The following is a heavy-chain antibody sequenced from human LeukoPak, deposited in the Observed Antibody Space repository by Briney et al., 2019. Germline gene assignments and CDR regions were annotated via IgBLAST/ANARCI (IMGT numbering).Heavy chain of an antibody. Sequence: PSETLSLTRTVSGGSISSYYWSWIRQPAGKGLEWIGRIYTSGSTNYNPSLKSRVTMSVDTSKNLFSLKLSSVTAADTAVYYCARDYLGYCSSTSCSNTLKYYYYGMDVWGQGTTVTVSS. J-gene: IGHJ6*02. V-gene: IGHV4-4*07. CDR1: GGSISSYY. D-gene: IGHD2-2*01. CDR2: IYTSGST. CDR3: ARDYLGYCSSTSCSNTLKYYYYGMDV.